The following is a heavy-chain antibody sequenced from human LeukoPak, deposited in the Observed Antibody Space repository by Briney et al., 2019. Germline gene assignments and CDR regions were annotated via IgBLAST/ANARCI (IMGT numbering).Heavy chain of an antibody. V-gene: IGHV1-18*01. CDR2: ISAYNGDT. D-gene: IGHD5-24*01. CDR1: GYTFTSYG. CDR3: ARGRDGYNFLNRGEYYYFDY. J-gene: IGHJ4*02. Sequence: ASVKVSCKASGYTFTSYGVTWVRQAPGQGLEWMGWISAYNGDTNYAQKVQGRVTLTTDTSTNTAYMELRSLISDDTAVYYCARGRDGYNFLNRGEYYYFDYWGQGTLVTVSS.